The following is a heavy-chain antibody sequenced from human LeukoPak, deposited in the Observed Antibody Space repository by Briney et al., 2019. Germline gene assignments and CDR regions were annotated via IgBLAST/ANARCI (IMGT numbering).Heavy chain of an antibody. V-gene: IGHV3-30*02. D-gene: IGHD2-21*02. CDR1: GFTFSTYA. J-gene: IGHJ4*02. CDR3: ARGDCSGDCYHPLYY. Sequence: GGSLRLSCAASGFTFSTYAMHWVRQAPGQGLDWVAFIRHDGSIKYYADSVKGRFAISRDNSKNTLYLQMNSLRTEDTAVYYCARGDCSGDCYHPLYYWGQGSLVTVSS. CDR2: IRHDGSIK.